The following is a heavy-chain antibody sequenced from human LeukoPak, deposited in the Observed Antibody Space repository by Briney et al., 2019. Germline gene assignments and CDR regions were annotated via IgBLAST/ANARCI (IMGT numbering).Heavy chain of an antibody. J-gene: IGHJ6*02. CDR1: GFSFSGDY. V-gene: IGHV3-64*01. Sequence: GGSLRLSCAASGFSFSGDYIYWVRQAPGKGLEYVSAISGNGVTTHYTNSVKGRFTISRDNSKNTVYLQMGSLSTEDTAVYYCARDNDLTGYYLSYYGMDVWGQGTTVTVSS. D-gene: IGHD3-9*01. CDR2: ISGNGVTT. CDR3: ARDNDLTGYYLSYYGMDV.